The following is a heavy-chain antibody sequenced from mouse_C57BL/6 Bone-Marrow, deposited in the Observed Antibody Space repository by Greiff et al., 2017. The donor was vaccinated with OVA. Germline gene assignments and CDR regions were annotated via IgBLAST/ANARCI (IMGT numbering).Heavy chain of an antibody. Sequence: EVMLVESGGGLVKPGGSLKLSCAASGFTFSDYGMHWVRQAPEKGLEWVAYISSGSSTIYYADTVKGRFTISRDNAKNTLFLHIPSLRSAYTAMYYCARTSLYYFDYWGPGTTLTVSS. CDR1: GFTFSDYG. CDR2: ISSGSSTI. J-gene: IGHJ2*01. V-gene: IGHV5-17*01. CDR3: ARTSLYYFDY. D-gene: IGHD6-1*01.